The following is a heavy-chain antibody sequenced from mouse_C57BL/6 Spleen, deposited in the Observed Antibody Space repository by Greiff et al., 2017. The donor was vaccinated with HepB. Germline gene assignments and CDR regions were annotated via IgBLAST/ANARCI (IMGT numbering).Heavy chain of an antibody. D-gene: IGHD1-1*01. V-gene: IGHV1-26*01. J-gene: IGHJ3*01. Sequence: VQLQQSGPELVKPGASVKISCKASGYTFTDYYMNWVKQSHGKSLEWIGDINPNNGGTSYNQKFKGKATLTVDKSSSTAYMELRSLTSEDSAVYYCARSRYYYGSRAWFAYWGQGTLVTVSA. CDR1: GYTFTDYY. CDR3: ARSRYYYGSRAWFAY. CDR2: INPNNGGT.